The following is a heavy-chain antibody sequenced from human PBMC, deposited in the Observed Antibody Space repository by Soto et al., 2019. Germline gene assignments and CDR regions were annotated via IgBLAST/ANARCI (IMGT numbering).Heavy chain of an antibody. CDR2: IIPILGIA. V-gene: IGHV1-69*08. D-gene: IGHD2-15*01. CDR3: ARDLVGGGCSGGSCYQLNWFDP. J-gene: IGHJ5*02. CDR1: GGTFSSYT. Sequence: QVQLVQSGAEVKKPGSSVKVSCKASGGTFSSYTISWVRQAPGQGLEWTGRIIPILGIANYAQKFQGRVTITADKSTHTAYMELGSLRSEDTAVYYCARDLVGGGCSGGSCYQLNWFDPWGQGTLVTVSA.